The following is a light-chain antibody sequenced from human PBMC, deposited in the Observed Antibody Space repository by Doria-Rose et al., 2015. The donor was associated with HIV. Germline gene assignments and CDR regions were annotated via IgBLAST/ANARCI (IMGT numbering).Light chain of an antibody. CDR1: QNINRF. J-gene: IGKJ1*01. Sequence: TQSPSSLSASVGDRVTITCRASQNINRFLNWYQQKPGKVTKVLIYAASSLQSGVPSRFSGSGSVTDFTLTISSLQPEDFATYYCQQSFSTPRTFGQGTKVEIK. V-gene: IGKV1-39*01. CDR3: QQSFSTPRT. CDR2: AAS.